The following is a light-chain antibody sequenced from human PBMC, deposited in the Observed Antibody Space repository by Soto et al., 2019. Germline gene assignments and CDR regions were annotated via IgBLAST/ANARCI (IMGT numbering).Light chain of an antibody. CDR3: SSYTRSSPYV. CDR1: SSDVGGYNY. J-gene: IGLJ1*01. CDR2: EVS. Sequence: QSVLTQPASVSGSPGQSITISCTGTSSDVGGYNYVSWYQQHPVKAPKLMIYEVSNRPSGVSNRFSGSKSGNTASLTISGLQAEDEADYYCSSYTRSSPYVFGTGTKVT. V-gene: IGLV2-14*01.